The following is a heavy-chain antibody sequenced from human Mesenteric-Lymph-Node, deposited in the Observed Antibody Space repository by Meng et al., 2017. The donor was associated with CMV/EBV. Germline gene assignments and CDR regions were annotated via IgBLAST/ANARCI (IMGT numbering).Heavy chain of an antibody. CDR2: INPNSGVS. CDR3: ARDNVNPEGFDP. D-gene: IGHD2/OR15-2a*01. J-gene: IGHJ5*02. V-gene: IGHV1-2*06. Sequence: QRLRPRAQGGKPGAPLMFPCRASGYTFTDFYIHWLRQAPGQGLEWMGRINPNSGVSNSAQNFQGRVTMTRDTSISTAYMELGRLTSDDTAVYYCARDNVNPEGFDPWGQGTLVTVSS. CDR1: GYTFTDFY.